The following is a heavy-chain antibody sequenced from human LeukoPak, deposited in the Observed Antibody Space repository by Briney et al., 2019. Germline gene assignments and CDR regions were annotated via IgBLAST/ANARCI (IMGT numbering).Heavy chain of an antibody. D-gene: IGHD3-3*01. CDR1: GGSFSGYY. CDR3: ARVAAYYDFWGGYFGYFDL. CDR2: INHSGST. V-gene: IGHV4-34*01. J-gene: IGHJ2*01. Sequence: SETLSLTCAVYGGSFSGYYWSWIRQPPGKGLEWIGEINHSGSTNYNPSLKSRVTISVDTSKNQFSLKLSSVTAADTAVYYCARVAAYYDFWGGYFGYFDLWGRGTLVTVSS.